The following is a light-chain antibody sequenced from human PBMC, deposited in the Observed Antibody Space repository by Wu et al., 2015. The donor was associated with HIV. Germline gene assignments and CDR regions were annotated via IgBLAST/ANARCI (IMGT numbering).Light chain of an antibody. CDR1: QGISST. J-gene: IGKJ4*01. CDR3: QQFNSYPLT. Sequence: SVGDRVTITXRASQGISSTLAWYQQKPGKAPKLLIYDASTLESGVPSRFSGSGSGTDFTLTISSLQPEDFATYYCQQFNSYPLTFGGGSKVEIK. V-gene: IGKV1-13*02. CDR2: DAS.